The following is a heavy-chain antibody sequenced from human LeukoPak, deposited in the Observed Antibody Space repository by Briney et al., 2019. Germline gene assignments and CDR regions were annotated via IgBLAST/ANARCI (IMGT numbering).Heavy chain of an antibody. J-gene: IGHJ3*02. CDR3: ARDPLLRAFDI. Sequence: ASVKVSCKASGYTFTNFGINWVRQAPGQGLEWVGWINTNTGNPTCVQGFAGRFVFSLDTSVNTAYLQINSLKAEDTAVYYCARDPLLRAFDIWGQGTMVTVSS. V-gene: IGHV7-4-1*02. CDR2: INTNTGNP. D-gene: IGHD1-26*01. CDR1: GYTFTNFG.